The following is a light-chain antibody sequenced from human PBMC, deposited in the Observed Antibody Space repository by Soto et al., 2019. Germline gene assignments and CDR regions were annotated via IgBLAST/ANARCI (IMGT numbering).Light chain of an antibody. CDR1: SSDVGTYNL. J-gene: IGLJ1*01. CDR3: CSYAGSRPYV. CDR2: EGT. V-gene: IGLV2-23*01. Sequence: QSALTQPASLSGSLGQSITFSCTGTSSDVGTYNLVSWYQHHPGKAPKLMIFEGTKRPSGVSDRFSGSKSGNTASLTISGLRAEDEAHYYCCSYAGSRPYVFGTGTKVTVL.